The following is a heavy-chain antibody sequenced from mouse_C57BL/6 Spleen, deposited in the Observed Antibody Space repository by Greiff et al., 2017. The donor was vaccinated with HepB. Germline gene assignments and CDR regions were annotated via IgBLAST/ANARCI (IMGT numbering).Heavy chain of an antibody. CDR2: IDPEDGDT. J-gene: IGHJ1*03. CDR1: GFNFKDYY. V-gene: IGHV14-1*01. Sequence: VQLQQSGAELVRPGASVKLSCTASGFNFKDYYMHWVKQRPEQGLEWIGRIDPEDGDTEYAPKFQGKATMTADTSSNTAYLQLSSLTSEDTAVYYCTREVYEVTTGRRYFDVWGTGTTVTVSS. D-gene: IGHD2-2*01. CDR3: TREVYEVTTGRRYFDV.